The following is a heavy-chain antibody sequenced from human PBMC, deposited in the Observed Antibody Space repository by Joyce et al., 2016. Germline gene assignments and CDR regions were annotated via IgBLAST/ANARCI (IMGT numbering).Heavy chain of an antibody. CDR2: ITRSGSYM. CDR1: AFSFDSSS. V-gene: IGHV3-21*01. J-gene: IGHJ4*02. D-gene: IGHD6-25*01. CDR3: TRGAGRADY. Sequence: EVQLVESGGGLVKPGGSLRLSCVVSAFSFDSSSMNWVRQAPGKGVEWVSSITRSGSYMYYADSVKGRFTISRDNAKNSVYLQMNGLRAEDTAVYYCTRGAGRADYWGQGTLVTVSS.